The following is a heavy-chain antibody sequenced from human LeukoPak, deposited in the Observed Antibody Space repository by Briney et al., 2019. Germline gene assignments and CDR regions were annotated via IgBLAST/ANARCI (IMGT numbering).Heavy chain of an antibody. Sequence: ASVKVSCKASGYRLTSYGICWVRQAPGQGLEWMGWISTYNGNTNYAQKFQDRVTMTTDTSTSTAYMELRSLRSDDTAVYYCARYSVSYSSSWHYYFDYWGQGTLVTVSS. J-gene: IGHJ4*02. V-gene: IGHV1-18*01. CDR1: GYRLTSYG. CDR2: ISTYNGNT. D-gene: IGHD6-13*01. CDR3: ARYSVSYSSSWHYYFDY.